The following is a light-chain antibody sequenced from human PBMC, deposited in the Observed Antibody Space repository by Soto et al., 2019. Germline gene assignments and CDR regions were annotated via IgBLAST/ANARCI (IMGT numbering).Light chain of an antibody. CDR2: DVS. J-gene: IGLJ1*01. Sequence: QSLLPKPAYVSGSPGQSMTVSRNGASSDVGAYDYVSWYQHHPGKAPKLMIYDVSYRPSGVSNRFSGSKSGNTASLTISGLQAEDEADYYCRSYTSRSTLVFGTGTKVTVL. V-gene: IGLV2-14*03. CDR1: SSDVGAYDY. CDR3: RSYTSRSTLV.